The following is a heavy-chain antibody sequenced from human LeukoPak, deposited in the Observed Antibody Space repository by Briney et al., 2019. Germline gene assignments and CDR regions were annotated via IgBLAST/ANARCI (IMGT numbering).Heavy chain of an antibody. CDR3: ARLNFRFYFDY. D-gene: IGHD1-20*01. J-gene: IGHJ4*02. Sequence: SETLSLTCTVSGGSVSSVNHYWTWIRQPPGKGLEWIGSIYYSGSTYYNPSLKSRVTISVDTSKNQFSLKLSSVTAADTAVYYCARLNFRFYFDYWGQGTLVTVSS. V-gene: IGHV4-39*01. CDR1: GGSVSSVNHY. CDR2: IYYSGST.